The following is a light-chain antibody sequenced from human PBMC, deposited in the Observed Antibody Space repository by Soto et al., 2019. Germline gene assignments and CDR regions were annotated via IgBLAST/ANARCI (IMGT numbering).Light chain of an antibody. V-gene: IGKV3-15*01. CDR2: GAS. J-gene: IGKJ1*01. Sequence: EIVMTQSPATLSVSPGERATLSCRASQSVSSNLAWYQQKPGQAPGLLIYGASTRATGIPARFSGSGSGTEFTLTISSLQSEDFAVYYCQQYNNWPRATFGQGTKVDIK. CDR3: QQYNNWPRAT. CDR1: QSVSSN.